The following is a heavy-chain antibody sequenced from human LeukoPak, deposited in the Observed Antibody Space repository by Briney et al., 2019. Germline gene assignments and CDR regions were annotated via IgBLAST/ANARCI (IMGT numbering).Heavy chain of an antibody. V-gene: IGHV1-8*01. CDR3: ARRVGLVVVPAAIPSDYYHYMDV. Sequence: ASVKVSCKASGYTFTSYDINWVRQATGQGLEWMGWMNPNSGNTGYAQKFQGRVTMTRNTSISTAYMELSSLRSEDTAVYYCARRVGLVVVPAAIPSDYYHYMDVWGKGTTVTVSS. CDR1: GYTFTSYD. CDR2: MNPNSGNT. J-gene: IGHJ6*03. D-gene: IGHD2-2*01.